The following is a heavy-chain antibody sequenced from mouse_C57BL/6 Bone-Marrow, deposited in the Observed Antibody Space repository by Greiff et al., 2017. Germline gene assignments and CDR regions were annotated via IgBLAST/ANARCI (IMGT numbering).Heavy chain of an antibody. CDR3: ARPNYLIPPWFSY. Sequence: VQLQQSGAELMKPGASVKLSCKATGYTFTGYWIEWVKQRPGHGLEWIGEILPGIGSTNHNEKFKGKATFTADTSSNTAYMQLSSLTTEDSAFYYCARPNYLIPPWFSYWGQGTLVTVSA. V-gene: IGHV1-9*01. J-gene: IGHJ3*01. CDR2: ILPGIGST. CDR1: GYTFTGYW. D-gene: IGHD5-5*01.